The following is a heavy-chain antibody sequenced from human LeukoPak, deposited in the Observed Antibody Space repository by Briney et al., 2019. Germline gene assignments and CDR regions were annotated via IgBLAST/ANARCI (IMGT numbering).Heavy chain of an antibody. CDR2: IHYSGST. D-gene: IGHD3-22*01. CDR3: ARHGKIVVVTNGYYFDY. Sequence: SETLSLTCTVSGGSISSYYWSWIRQPPGKGLEWIGYIHYSGSTNYNPSLKSRVTISIDTSKNQFSLKLSSVTAADTAVYYCARHGKIVVVTNGYYFDYWGQGTLVTVSS. V-gene: IGHV4-59*08. J-gene: IGHJ4*02. CDR1: GGSISSYY.